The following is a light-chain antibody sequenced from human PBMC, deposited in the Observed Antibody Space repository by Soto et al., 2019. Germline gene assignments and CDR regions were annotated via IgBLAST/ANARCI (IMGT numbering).Light chain of an antibody. CDR2: ATS. CDR1: QSISNY. J-gene: IGKJ4*01. V-gene: IGKV1-39*01. CDR3: QQCYSTLLT. Sequence: DIQMTQSPSSLSASVGDRVTITCRESQSISNYLNWYQQKPGKAPKLLISATSSLQSGVPSRFSASGSGTDFTLTISSLQPEDFATYYCQQCYSTLLTFGGGTKVEIK.